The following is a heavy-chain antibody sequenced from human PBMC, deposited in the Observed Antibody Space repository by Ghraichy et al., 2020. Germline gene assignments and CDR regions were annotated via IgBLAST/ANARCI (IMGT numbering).Heavy chain of an antibody. CDR3: AHIVAPIFGVVEFDY. CDR2: IYWNDDK. Sequence: SGPTLVKPTQTLTLTCTFSGFSLSTSGVGVGWIRQPPGKALEWLALIYWNDDKRYSPSLKSRLTITKDTSKNQVVLTMTNMDPVDTATYYCAHIVAPIFGVVEFDYWGQGTLVTVSS. D-gene: IGHD3-3*01. J-gene: IGHJ4*02. V-gene: IGHV2-5*01. CDR1: GFSLSTSGVG.